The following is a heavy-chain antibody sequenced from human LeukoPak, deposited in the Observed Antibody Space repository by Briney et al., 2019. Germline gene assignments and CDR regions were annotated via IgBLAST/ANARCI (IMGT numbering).Heavy chain of an antibody. CDR3: ARVPGELLTLFLYYFDY. CDR2: ISANSGKT. J-gene: IGHJ4*02. Sequence: ASVRVPCKASGYIFTTYGISWVRQAPGQGLEWMGWISANSGKTNYAQKLQGRVTMTTDTSTSTAYMELRSLRSDDTAVYYCARVPGELLTLFLYYFDYWGQGTLVTVSS. CDR1: GYIFTTYG. D-gene: IGHD3-16*01. V-gene: IGHV1-18*01.